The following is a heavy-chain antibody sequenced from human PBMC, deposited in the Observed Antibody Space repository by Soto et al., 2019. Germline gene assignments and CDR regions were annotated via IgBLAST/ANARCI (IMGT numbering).Heavy chain of an antibody. Sequence: QVQLQESGPGLVKPSETLSLTCSVSGVSISSYYWSWIRQPPGKGLEWIGYIYHSGSTNYNPSLTSRVTISVDTSKNQFSLKLSSVTAADTAVYYCARSRGGYFDYWGQGTLVTVTS. CDR3: ARSRGGYFDY. CDR2: IYHSGST. CDR1: GVSISSYY. V-gene: IGHV4-59*01. D-gene: IGHD2-2*01. J-gene: IGHJ4*02.